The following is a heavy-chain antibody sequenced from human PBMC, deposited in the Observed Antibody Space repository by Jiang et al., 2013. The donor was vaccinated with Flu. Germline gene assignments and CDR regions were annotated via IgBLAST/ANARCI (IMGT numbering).Heavy chain of an antibody. CDR1: GFTFSSYG. V-gene: IGHV3-30*03. D-gene: IGHD3-10*01. Sequence: LESGGGVVQPGRSLRLSCAASGFTFSSYGMHWVRQAPGKGLEWVAVISYDGSNKYYADSVKGRFTISRDNSKNTLYLQMNSLRAEDTAVYYCARDEQEGYYGSGSYKNWGQGTLVTVSS. CDR2: ISYDGSNK. J-gene: IGHJ4*02. CDR3: ARDEQEGYYGSGSYKN.